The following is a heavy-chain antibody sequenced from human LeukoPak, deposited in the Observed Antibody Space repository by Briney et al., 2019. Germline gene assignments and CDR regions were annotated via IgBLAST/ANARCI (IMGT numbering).Heavy chain of an antibody. J-gene: IGHJ3*02. D-gene: IGHD2-15*01. CDR1: GFTFSSYE. CDR3: ARDTRNVVVVAAGAFDI. CDR2: ISSSGSTI. Sequence: GGSLRLSCAASGFTFSSYEMNWVRQAPGKGLEWVSYISSSGSTIYYADSVKGRFTISRDNAKNSLYLQMNSLRAEDTAVYYCARDTRNVVVVAAGAFDIWGQGTMVTVSP. V-gene: IGHV3-48*03.